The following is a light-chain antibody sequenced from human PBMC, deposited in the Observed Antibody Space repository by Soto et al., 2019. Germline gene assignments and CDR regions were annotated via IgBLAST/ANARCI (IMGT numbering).Light chain of an antibody. CDR3: SSYTSSTDYV. Sequence: QSALTQPASVSGSPGQSMTISCTGTSSDVGTYNYVSWYQQHPGKAPKLIIYEVSNRPSGVSNRFSGSKSGNTASLTISGLQAEDEADYYCSSYTSSTDYVFGTGTKVTVL. CDR1: SSDVGTYNY. J-gene: IGLJ1*01. V-gene: IGLV2-14*01. CDR2: EVS.